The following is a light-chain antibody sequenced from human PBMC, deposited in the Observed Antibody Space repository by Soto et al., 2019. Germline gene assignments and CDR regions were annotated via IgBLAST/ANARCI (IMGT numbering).Light chain of an antibody. V-gene: IGLV1-40*01. CDR3: QSYDNSLSGSL. CDR2: INT. Sequence: AVLTQPPSVSGAPGQRVTISCTGSSSNIGAGYDVHWYQQLPGTAPKLLIYINTNRPSGVPDRFSGSKSGTSASLAITGLQAEDEADSYCQSYDNSLSGSLFGTGTKVTVL. CDR1: SSNIGAGYD. J-gene: IGLJ1*01.